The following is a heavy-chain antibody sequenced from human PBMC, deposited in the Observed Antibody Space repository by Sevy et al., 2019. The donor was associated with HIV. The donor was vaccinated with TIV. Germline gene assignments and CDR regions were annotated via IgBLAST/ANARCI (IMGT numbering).Heavy chain of an antibody. Sequence: HAGGSLRLSCAASGFTFITYAMSWVRQAPGRGLEWVSGISGSDGSTYYADSVKGRFTISRDNSKNTLYLQMNSLRADDTAVYYCAKDRPFSIVAGAFDYWGQGTLVTVSS. D-gene: IGHD6-25*01. CDR2: ISGSDGST. CDR3: AKDRPFSIVAGAFDY. CDR1: GFTFITYA. V-gene: IGHV3-23*01. J-gene: IGHJ4*02.